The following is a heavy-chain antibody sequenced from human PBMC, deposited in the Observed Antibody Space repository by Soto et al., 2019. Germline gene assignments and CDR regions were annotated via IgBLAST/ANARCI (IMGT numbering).Heavy chain of an antibody. CDR3: VRDSHGDY. CDR1: GFHFRKHL. CDR2: IDHDGST. V-gene: IGHV3-74*01. J-gene: IGHJ4*02. Sequence: EVQLVESGGGLVQPGGFLGTLFGTSGFHFRKHLVALVRQAPGKGLGWVARIDHDGSTDYAGSVRGRFTVSRDNAESMLYLQMNSLRDDDTALYYCVRDSHGDYWGQGTLVTVSS.